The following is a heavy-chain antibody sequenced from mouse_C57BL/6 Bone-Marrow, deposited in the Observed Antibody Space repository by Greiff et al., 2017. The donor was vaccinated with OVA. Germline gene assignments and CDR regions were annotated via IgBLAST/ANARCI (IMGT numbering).Heavy chain of an antibody. CDR1: EYEFPSHD. V-gene: IGHV5-2*01. CDR3: AGRLRNY. Sequence: EVMLVESGGGLVQPGESLKLSCESNEYEFPSHDMSWVRQTPEKRLELVAANNSDGGSTYYPDNLERRFIISRDNTKKTLYLQMSSLRSEDPTLYYCAGRLRNYWGQGTTLTVSA. CDR2: NNSDGGST. J-gene: IGHJ2*01.